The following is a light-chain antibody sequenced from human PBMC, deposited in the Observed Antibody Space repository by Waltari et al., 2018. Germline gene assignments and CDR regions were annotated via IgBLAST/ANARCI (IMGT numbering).Light chain of an antibody. Sequence: QSALTQPASVSGSPGQSITISCPGTSSDVGSFNLVSWYQQHPGRAPKLMIYEGSKRPSGASNRFSGSKSGNTASLTISGLQAEDEADYYCCSYGDSNWVFGGGTKVTVL. V-gene: IGLV2-23*01. CDR3: CSYGDSNWV. CDR2: EGS. J-gene: IGLJ3*02. CDR1: SSDVGSFNL.